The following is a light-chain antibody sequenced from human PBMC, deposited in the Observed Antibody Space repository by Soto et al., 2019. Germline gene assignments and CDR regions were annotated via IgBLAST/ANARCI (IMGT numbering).Light chain of an antibody. CDR2: AAS. CDR3: QQYNSYST. J-gene: IGKJ1*01. CDR1: QGISSY. V-gene: IGKV1-8*01. Sequence: AIRMTEAPGARRIAPGNRVTITFRASQGISSYLAWYQKKPGKAHKLLIYAASTLQSGVTSRLSGRGSGTELNTTISRLQRAHLASYSCQQYNSYSTSGPGTKVDIK.